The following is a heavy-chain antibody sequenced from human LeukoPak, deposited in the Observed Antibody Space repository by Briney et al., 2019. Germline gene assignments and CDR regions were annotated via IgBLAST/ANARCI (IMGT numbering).Heavy chain of an antibody. Sequence: ASVKVSCKVSGYTLTVLTIYWVRHAPGKGLGWVGGFYLEDGETINAQKIQGRVTMTEDTSTDTAYMELSSLRSEDPAVYYWARNVRHKYCSSASCYRGWFDPWGQGTLVTVSS. CDR3: ARNVRHKYCSSASCYRGWFDP. J-gene: IGHJ5*02. CDR2: FYLEDGET. CDR1: GYTLTVLT. V-gene: IGHV1-24*01. D-gene: IGHD2-2*01.